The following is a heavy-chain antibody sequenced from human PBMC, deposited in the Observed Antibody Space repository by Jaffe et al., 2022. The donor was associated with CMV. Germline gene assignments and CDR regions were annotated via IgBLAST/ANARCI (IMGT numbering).Heavy chain of an antibody. Sequence: QVTLKESGPVLVKPTETLTLTCTVSGFSLSNARMGVSWIRQPPGKALEWLAHIFSNDEKSYSTSLKSRLTISKDTSKSQVVLTMTNMDPVDTATYYCARGYYDILTGFFYFDYWGQGTLVTVSS. CDR2: IFSNDEK. V-gene: IGHV2-26*01. CDR3: ARGYYDILTGFFYFDY. CDR1: GFSLSNARMG. D-gene: IGHD3-9*01. J-gene: IGHJ4*02.